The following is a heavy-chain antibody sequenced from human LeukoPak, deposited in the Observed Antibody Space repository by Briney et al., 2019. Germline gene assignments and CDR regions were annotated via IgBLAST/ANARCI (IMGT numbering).Heavy chain of an antibody. V-gene: IGHV3-23*01. J-gene: IGHJ4*02. Sequence: GGSLRLSCAASGFTFSSYAMSWVRQAPGKGLEWVSAISGSGGSTYYAASVKGRFTISRDTSKNTLYLQMNSLRAEDTAVYYCAKVARSKTTVTTYFDYWGQGTLVTVSS. D-gene: IGHD4-11*01. CDR2: ISGSGGST. CDR1: GFTFSSYA. CDR3: AKVARSKTTVTTYFDY.